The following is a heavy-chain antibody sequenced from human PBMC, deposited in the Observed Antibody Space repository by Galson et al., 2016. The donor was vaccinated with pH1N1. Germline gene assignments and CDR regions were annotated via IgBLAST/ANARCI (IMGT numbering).Heavy chain of an antibody. J-gene: IGHJ4*02. CDR1: GFSVSSNY. Sequence: SLRLSCATSGFSVSSNYMNWVRQAPGKGLEWVSVLYPGETTYYADSVKGRFTISRGNSKNTLFLQMNSLRADDTAVYYCAGGPTRAQLEDHWGQGTLVTVSS. D-gene: IGHD6-13*01. CDR2: LYPGETT. CDR3: AGGPTRAQLEDH. V-gene: IGHV3-53*01.